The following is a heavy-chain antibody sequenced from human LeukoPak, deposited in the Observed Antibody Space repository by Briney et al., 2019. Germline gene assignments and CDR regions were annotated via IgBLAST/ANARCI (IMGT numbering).Heavy chain of an antibody. Sequence: QPSETLSLTCTVSGYSISSGCYWGWIRQPPGKGLECIGSIDHSGSTSYNPSLKSRVTISVDTSKNQFPLKLSSVTAADTAVYYCARAVRAVIARGAFDIWGQGTMVTVSS. CDR1: GYSISSGCY. CDR2: IDHSGST. V-gene: IGHV4-38-2*02. D-gene: IGHD3-10*01. CDR3: ARAVRAVIARGAFDI. J-gene: IGHJ3*02.